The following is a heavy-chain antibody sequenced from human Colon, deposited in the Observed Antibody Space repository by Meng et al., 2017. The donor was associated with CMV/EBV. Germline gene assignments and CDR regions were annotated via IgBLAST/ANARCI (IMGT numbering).Heavy chain of an antibody. Sequence: GESLKISCAVSEFAFSSYSMHWVRQAPGKGLEWIAYISIRGTTIYYADSVRGRFTISRDNANNSLFLEMKSLRAEDTAVYYCAKVYSSGWDDGMDVWGQGTTVTVSS. V-gene: IGHV3-48*03. D-gene: IGHD6-19*01. CDR2: ISIRGTTI. J-gene: IGHJ6*02. CDR1: EFAFSSYS. CDR3: AKVYSSGWDDGMDV.